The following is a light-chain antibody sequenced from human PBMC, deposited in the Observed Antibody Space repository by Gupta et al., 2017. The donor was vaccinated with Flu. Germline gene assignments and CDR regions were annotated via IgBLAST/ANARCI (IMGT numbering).Light chain of an antibody. V-gene: IGLV3-21*02. J-gene: IGLJ1*01. Sequence: SYVLTQPPSVSVAPGPTARITCGGNDIGSKSVHWYQQKPGQAPVLVVYDNYDRPSGIPERFSGSNSGNTATLTISRVEAGDEADYYCQVWDSSDDHYVFGTGTKVTVL. CDR3: QVWDSSDDHYV. CDR2: DNY. CDR1: DIGSKS.